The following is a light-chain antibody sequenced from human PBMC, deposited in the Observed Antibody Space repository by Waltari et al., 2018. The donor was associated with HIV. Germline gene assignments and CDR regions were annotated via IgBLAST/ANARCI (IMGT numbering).Light chain of an antibody. Sequence: QPVLTQSSSASASLGSSVKLTCTLSSGHRSYIIAWHQQQPGKAPRYLMKLEGSGSYNKGGGIPVRFSGSSSGADRYLTISNLQSEGEADYYCETWDSNTHKVVFGGGTKLTVL. V-gene: IGLV4-60*03. J-gene: IGLJ2*01. CDR1: SGHRSYI. CDR2: LEGSGSY. CDR3: ETWDSNTHKVV.